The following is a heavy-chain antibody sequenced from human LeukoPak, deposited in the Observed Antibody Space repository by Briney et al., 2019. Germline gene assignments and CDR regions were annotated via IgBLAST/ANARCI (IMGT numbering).Heavy chain of an antibody. CDR2: IHHSGHT. CDR3: ARGGVIVNLQH. Sequence: SETLSLTCAVSGGSISGYYWSWIRQPPGKGLEWIGHIHHSGHTSYNPSLKSLVTMLLDTSKSQVSLKLTSVTAADTAVYYCARGGVIVNLQHWGQGTLVTVSS. D-gene: IGHD3-16*02. CDR1: GGSISGYY. V-gene: IGHV4-59*08. J-gene: IGHJ1*01.